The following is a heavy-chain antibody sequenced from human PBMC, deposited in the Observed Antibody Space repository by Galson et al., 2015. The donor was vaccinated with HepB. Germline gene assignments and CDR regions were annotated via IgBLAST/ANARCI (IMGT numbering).Heavy chain of an antibody. CDR2: IFYSGTT. J-gene: IGHJ6*02. Sequence: TLSLTCTVSGGSINSDTYYWTWIRQHPGKGLEWIGYIFYSGTTQYNPSLKSRVTISLDTPKNQFSLKLNSVTAADTAVYYCARDKCSDTNCYSGYAYGMDVWGRGTTDTVSS. D-gene: IGHD2-15*01. CDR3: ARDKCSDTNCYSGYAYGMDV. V-gene: IGHV4-31*03. CDR1: GGSINSDTYY.